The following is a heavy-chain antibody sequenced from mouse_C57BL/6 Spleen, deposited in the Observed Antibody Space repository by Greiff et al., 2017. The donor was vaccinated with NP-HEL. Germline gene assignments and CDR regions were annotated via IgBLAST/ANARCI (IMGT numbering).Heavy chain of an antibody. Sequence: QVQLQQSGPELVKPGASVKISCKASGYAFSSSWMNWVKQRPGKGLEWIGRIYPGDGDTNYNEKFKGKATLTAEKSSSTAYMQLSSLTSEDSAVYFCARGVDGYYNYFDYWGQGTTLTVSS. J-gene: IGHJ2*01. CDR1: GYAFSSSW. CDR3: ARGVDGYYNYFDY. CDR2: IYPGDGDT. D-gene: IGHD2-3*01. V-gene: IGHV1-82*01.